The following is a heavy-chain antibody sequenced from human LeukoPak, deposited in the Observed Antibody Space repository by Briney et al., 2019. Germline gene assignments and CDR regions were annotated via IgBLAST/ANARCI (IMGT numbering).Heavy chain of an antibody. CDR3: ARDQPLDY. CDR1: GFTFRSYG. J-gene: IGHJ4*02. D-gene: IGHD1-14*01. V-gene: IGHV3-33*01. Sequence: PGGSLRLSCAASGFTFRSYGMHWVRLAPGKGLEWVAVIWYDGTNKYCADSVKGRFTISRDNSKNTLYLQMNSLRAEDTAVYYCARDQPLDYWGQGTLVTVSS. CDR2: IWYDGTNK.